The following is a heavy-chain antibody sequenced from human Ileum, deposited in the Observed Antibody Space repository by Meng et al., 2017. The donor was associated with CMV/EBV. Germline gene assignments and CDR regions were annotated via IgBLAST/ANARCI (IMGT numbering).Heavy chain of an antibody. CDR1: GFTFSTYT. D-gene: IGHD4-23*01. J-gene: IGHJ5*02. CDR2: LSSSSTYI. V-gene: IGHV3-21*01. CDR3: AREANSGHSASDWFDP. Sequence: SGFTFSTYTINWVRQAPGKGLEWVSSLSSSSTYIYYADSVKGRFTISRDNAKNSLYLQMNSLRTEDTAVYYCAREANSGHSASDWFDPWGQGTLVTVSS.